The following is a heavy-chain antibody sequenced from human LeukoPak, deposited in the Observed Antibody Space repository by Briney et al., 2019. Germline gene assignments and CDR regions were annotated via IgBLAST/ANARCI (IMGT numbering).Heavy chain of an antibody. D-gene: IGHD6-19*01. CDR1: GGTFSSYA. Sequence: SVKVSCKASGGTFSSYAISWVRQAPGQGLEWIGGIIPIFGTANYAQKFQGRVTITADESTSTAYMELSSLRSEDTAVYYCARSGSSGWYHFDLWGRGTPVTVSS. CDR3: ARSGSSGWYHFDL. J-gene: IGHJ2*01. V-gene: IGHV1-69*13. CDR2: IIPIFGTA.